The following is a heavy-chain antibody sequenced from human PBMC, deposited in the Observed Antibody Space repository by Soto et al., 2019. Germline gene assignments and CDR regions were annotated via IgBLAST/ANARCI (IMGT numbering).Heavy chain of an antibody. V-gene: IGHV4-59*01. CDR1: GASISNDY. J-gene: IGHJ4*02. Sequence: SETLSLTCTVSGASISNDYWSWIRQSAGKGLECIGYISYSGTINYNPSFRSRVSMSLDTSKNHFSLRLTSVAAADTAYYYCAAPPRYWGQGTLVTVSS. D-gene: IGHD6-6*01. CDR3: AAPPRY. CDR2: ISYSGTI.